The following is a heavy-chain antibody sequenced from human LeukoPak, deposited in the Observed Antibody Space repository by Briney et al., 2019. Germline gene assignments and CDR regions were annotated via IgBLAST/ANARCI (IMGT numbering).Heavy chain of an antibody. CDR1: GYTFTGYY. J-gene: IGHJ3*02. CDR3: AKVIHGAVTFDI. D-gene: IGHD4-17*01. Sequence: GASVKVSCKASGYTFTGYYMHWVRQAPGQGLEWMGWINPDSGDTNYAQRFQGRVTMTRDTSISTAYMELSRVTADDTAMYYCAKVIHGAVTFDIWGQGTMVTVSS. CDR2: INPDSGDT. V-gene: IGHV1-2*02.